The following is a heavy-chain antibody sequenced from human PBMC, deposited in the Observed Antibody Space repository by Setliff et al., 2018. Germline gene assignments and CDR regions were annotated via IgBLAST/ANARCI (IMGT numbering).Heavy chain of an antibody. D-gene: IGHD6-13*01. Sequence: PSETLSLTCTVSGGSISVYYWTWFRQPPGKGLEWIGYISSGSTNYNPSLKSRVTISVDTSKNQFSLKLSSVTAADTAVYYCARDEGSSYFYGMDVWGQGTTVTVS. V-gene: IGHV4-59*01. J-gene: IGHJ6*02. CDR2: ISSGST. CDR1: GGSISVYY. CDR3: ARDEGSSYFYGMDV.